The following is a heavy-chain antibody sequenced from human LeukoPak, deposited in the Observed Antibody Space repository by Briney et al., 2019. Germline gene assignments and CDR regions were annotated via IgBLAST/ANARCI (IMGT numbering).Heavy chain of an antibody. J-gene: IGHJ4*02. CDR3: ARDSLLVVAMPKPFDY. V-gene: IGHV4-38-2*02. D-gene: IGHD3-22*01. CDR2: IYHSEST. CDR1: GYFISSGYF. Sequence: SETLSLTCTVSGYFISSGYFWGWIRQPPGKGLEWIGSIYHSESTYYNPSLKSRVTISVDTSKNQFSLKLTSVTAADTAVYYCARDSLLVVAMPKPFDYWGQGTLVTVSS.